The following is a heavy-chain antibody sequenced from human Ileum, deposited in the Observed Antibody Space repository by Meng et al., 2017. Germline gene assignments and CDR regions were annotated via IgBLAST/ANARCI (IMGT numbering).Heavy chain of an antibody. CDR3: VGMTIG. Sequence: VQLVESGGGLVKPGGSLRLSCAASGFTFTSHWINWVRQAPGKGLEWVSRINTDGSTTTYADSVKGRFTISRDNAKNTVLLQMSSLRAEDTAVYYCVGMTIGWGQGTLVTVSS. D-gene: IGHD5-24*01. CDR2: INTDGSTT. V-gene: IGHV3-74*03. CDR1: GFTFTSHW. J-gene: IGHJ4*02.